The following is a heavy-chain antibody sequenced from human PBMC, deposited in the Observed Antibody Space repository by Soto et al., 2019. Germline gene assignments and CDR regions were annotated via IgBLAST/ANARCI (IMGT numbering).Heavy chain of an antibody. CDR3: TRDPRMTDF. CDR2: ISPGGDII. V-gene: IGHV3-11*01. J-gene: IGHJ4*02. CDR1: GFSLRDYY. Sequence: PGGSLRLSCAASGFSLRDYYTTWIRQAPGKGLELLSYISPGGDIIKYADPVKGRFIISRDNAKNSLYLHMNSLRAEDTAVYYCTRDPRMTDFWGQGTLVTVSS.